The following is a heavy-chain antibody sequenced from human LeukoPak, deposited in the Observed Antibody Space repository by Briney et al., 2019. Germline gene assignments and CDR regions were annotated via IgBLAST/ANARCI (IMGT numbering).Heavy chain of an antibody. CDR2: IIPIFGTA. D-gene: IGHD3-3*01. V-gene: IGHV1-69*13. J-gene: IGHJ5*02. CDR1: GGTFSSYA. CDR3: ARGATIFGAQGWFDP. Sequence: LVKVSCKASGGTFSSYAISWVRQAPGQGLEWMGGIIPIFGTANYAQKFQGRVTITADESTSTAYMELSSLRSEDTAVYYCARGATIFGAQGWFDPWGQGTLVTVSS.